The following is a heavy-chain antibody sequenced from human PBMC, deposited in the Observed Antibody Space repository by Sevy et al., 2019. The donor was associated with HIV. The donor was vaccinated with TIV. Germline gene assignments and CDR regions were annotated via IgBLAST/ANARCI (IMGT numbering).Heavy chain of an antibody. CDR2: ISGSGGST. V-gene: IGHV3-23*01. CDR1: GFTFSSYA. D-gene: IGHD6-19*01. CDR3: AKEGDSSGWSGGAYYFDY. Sequence: GGSLRLSCAASGFTFSSYAMSWVRQAPGKGLEWVSAISGSGGSTYYADSVKGRFTISRDNSKNTLYLQMNSLRAEDTAVYYCAKEGDSSGWSGGAYYFDYWGQGTLVTVSS. J-gene: IGHJ4*02.